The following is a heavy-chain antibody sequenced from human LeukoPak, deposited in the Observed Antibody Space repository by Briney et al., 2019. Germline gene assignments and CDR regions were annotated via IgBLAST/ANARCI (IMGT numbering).Heavy chain of an antibody. Sequence: GGSLRLACAASGFTFSSYGMHWVRQAPGKGLEWVAFIRYDGSNKYYADSVKGRFTISRDNSQNTLYLQMNSLRDEDTAVYYCAREVRLGIAVAGTAPPSWCEPWGQETLVTVSS. V-gene: IGHV3-30*02. J-gene: IGHJ5*02. CDR1: GFTFSSYG. D-gene: IGHD6-19*01. CDR2: IRYDGSNK. CDR3: AREVRLGIAVAGTAPPSWCEP.